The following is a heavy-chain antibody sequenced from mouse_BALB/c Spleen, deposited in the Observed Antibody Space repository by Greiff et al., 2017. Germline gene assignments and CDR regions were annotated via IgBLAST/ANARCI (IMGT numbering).Heavy chain of an antibody. Sequence: QVQLQQPGAELVKPGASVKLSCKASGYTFTSYWMHWVKQRPGQGLEWIGEINPSNGRTNYNEKFKSKATLTVDKSSSTAYMQLSSLTSEDSAVYYCARWSYGSSYDYWGQGTTRTVSS. CDR1: GYTFTSYW. J-gene: IGHJ2*01. V-gene: IGHV1S81*02. D-gene: IGHD1-1*01. CDR3: ARWSYGSSYDY. CDR2: INPSNGRT.